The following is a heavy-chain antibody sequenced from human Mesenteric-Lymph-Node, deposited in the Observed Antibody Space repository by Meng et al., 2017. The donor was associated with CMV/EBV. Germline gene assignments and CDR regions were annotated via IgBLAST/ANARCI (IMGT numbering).Heavy chain of an antibody. CDR2: ISPYKGKT. D-gene: IGHD6-13*01. CDR3: ARAGGRTMADSTSSDYFDY. J-gene: IGHJ4*02. V-gene: IGHV1-18*01. Sequence: ASVKVSCKASGYAFSSYGFTWVRQAPGQGLEWMGWISPYKGKTDYAQKFQGRVTMTTDTPTRTAYMELGSLKSDDTAVYYCARAGGRTMADSTSSDYFDYWGQGTLVTVSS. CDR1: GYAFSSYG.